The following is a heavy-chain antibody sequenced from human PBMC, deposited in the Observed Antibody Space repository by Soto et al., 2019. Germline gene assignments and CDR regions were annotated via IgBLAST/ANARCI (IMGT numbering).Heavy chain of an antibody. V-gene: IGHV1-24*01. J-gene: IGHJ4*02. D-gene: IGHD3-3*01. CDR1: GYTLTELS. CDR3: ATCTIFGVVCHY. Sequence: ASVKVSCKVSGYTLTELSMHWVRQAPGKGLEWMGGFDPEDGETIYAQKFQGRVTMTEDTSTDTAYMELSSLRSEDTAVYYCATCTIFGVVCHYWGQGTLVTVSS. CDR2: FDPEDGET.